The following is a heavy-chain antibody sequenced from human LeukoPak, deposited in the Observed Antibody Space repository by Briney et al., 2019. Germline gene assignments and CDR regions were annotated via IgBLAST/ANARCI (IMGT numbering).Heavy chain of an antibody. D-gene: IGHD3-10*01. V-gene: IGHV1-8*01. Sequence: GASGKVSCKASGYTFTSYDINWVRQATGQGLEWMGWMNPNSGNRGYAQKFQGRVTMTRNTSISTAYMELRSLRSEDTAVYYCARAFNYYGSGSYQDAFDIWGQGTMVTVSS. CDR3: ARAFNYYGSGSYQDAFDI. J-gene: IGHJ3*02. CDR2: MNPNSGNR. CDR1: GYTFTSYD.